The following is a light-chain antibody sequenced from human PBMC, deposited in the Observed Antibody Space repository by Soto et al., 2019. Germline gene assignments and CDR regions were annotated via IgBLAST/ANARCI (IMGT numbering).Light chain of an antibody. J-gene: IGKJ1*01. Sequence: EIVLTQSPGTLSLSPGETATLSCRASQSVSNTYLAWYQQKPGQAPRLLIYGASTRATGIPARFSGSGSGTEFTLTISSLQSEDFAVYYCQQYNNWPPRTFGQGTKVDIK. CDR2: GAS. CDR1: QSVSNTY. CDR3: QQYNNWPPRT. V-gene: IGKV3-15*01.